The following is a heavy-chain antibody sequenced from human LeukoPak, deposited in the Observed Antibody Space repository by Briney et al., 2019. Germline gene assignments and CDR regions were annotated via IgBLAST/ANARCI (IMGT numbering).Heavy chain of an antibody. CDR1: GFTFSSYW. V-gene: IGHV3-74*01. D-gene: IGHD3-3*01. CDR3: ARDAYYDFWSGIPSGMDV. Sequence: GGSLRLSCAASGFTFSSYWMHWVRQAPGKGLVWVSRINTDGSSTSYADSVKGRFTISRDNAKNTLYLQMNSLRAEDTAVYYCARDAYYDFWSGIPSGMDVWGKGTTVTVSS. CDR2: INTDGSST. J-gene: IGHJ6*04.